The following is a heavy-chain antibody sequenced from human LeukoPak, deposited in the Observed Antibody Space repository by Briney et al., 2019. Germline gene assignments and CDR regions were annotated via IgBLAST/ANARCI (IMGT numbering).Heavy chain of an antibody. D-gene: IGHD1-26*01. CDR3: ARDSGGVGATNAFDI. Sequence: GGSLRLSCAASGFTFSSYSMNWVRQAPGKGLEWVSSISSSSSYIYYADSVKGRFTISRDNAKNSLYLQMNSLRAEDKAVYYCARDSGGVGATNAFDIWGQGTMVTVSS. CDR2: ISSSSSYI. CDR1: GFTFSSYS. J-gene: IGHJ3*02. V-gene: IGHV3-21*01.